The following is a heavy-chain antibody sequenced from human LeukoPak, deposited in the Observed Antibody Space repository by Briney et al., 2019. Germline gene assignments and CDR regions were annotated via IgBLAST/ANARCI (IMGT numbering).Heavy chain of an antibody. V-gene: IGHV3-33*01. CDR3: TREGGGYDYDYYYYGMDV. Sequence: GGSLRLSCAASGFTFSSYGMHWVRQAPGKGLEWVAVIWYDGSNKYYADSVKGRFTISRDNSKNTLYLQMNSLRAEDTAVYYCTREGGGYDYDYYYYGMDVWGQGTTVTVSS. J-gene: IGHJ6*02. CDR2: IWYDGSNK. CDR1: GFTFSSYG. D-gene: IGHD5-12*01.